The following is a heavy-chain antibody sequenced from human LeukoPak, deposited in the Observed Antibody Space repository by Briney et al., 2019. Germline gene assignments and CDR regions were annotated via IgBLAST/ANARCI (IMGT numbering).Heavy chain of an antibody. J-gene: IGHJ4*02. CDR3: ARNNKRPPYYYDSSGYRPFDY. CDR1: GYTFTSYG. Sequence: ASVKVSCKASGYTFTSYGISWVRQAPGQGLEWMGWISAYNGNTNYAQKLQGRVTMTTDTPTSTAYMELWSLTSDDTAVYYCARNNKRPPYYYDSSGYRPFDYWGQGTLVTVSS. CDR2: ISAYNGNT. D-gene: IGHD3-22*01. V-gene: IGHV1-18*01.